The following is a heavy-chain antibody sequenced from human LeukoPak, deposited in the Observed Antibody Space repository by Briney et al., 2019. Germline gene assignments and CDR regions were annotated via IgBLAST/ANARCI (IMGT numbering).Heavy chain of an antibody. J-gene: IGHJ5*02. Sequence: SETLSLTCTVSGGSITNYYWSWIRQPPGKGLEWIGFSYYNGNTNYNPSLKSRVTISVDMSKNQFSLSLRSVTAADTAVYYCARDRLRWSPGGSFDPWGQGILVTVSS. V-gene: IGHV4-59*01. CDR1: GGSITNYY. D-gene: IGHD4-23*01. CDR3: ARDRLRWSPGGSFDP. CDR2: SYYNGNT.